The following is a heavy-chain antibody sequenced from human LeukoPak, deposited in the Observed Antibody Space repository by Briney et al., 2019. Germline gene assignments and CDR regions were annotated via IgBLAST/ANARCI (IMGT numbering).Heavy chain of an antibody. CDR1: GFTFSSYA. V-gene: IGHV3-23*01. CDR2: ISSSGGST. Sequence: GGSLRLSCAASGFTFSSYAMSWVRQAPGKGLEWVSAISSSGGSTYYADSVKGRFTISRDNSKNTLYLQMNSLRAEDTAVYYCAKDGARLGELSLYRPYFDYWGQGTLVTVSS. CDR3: AKDGARLGELSLYRPYFDY. J-gene: IGHJ4*02. D-gene: IGHD3-16*02.